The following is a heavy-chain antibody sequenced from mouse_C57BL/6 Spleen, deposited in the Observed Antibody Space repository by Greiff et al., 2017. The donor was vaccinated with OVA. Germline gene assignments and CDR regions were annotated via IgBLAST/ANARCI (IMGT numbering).Heavy chain of an antibody. CDR1: GYSFTSYY. Sequence: VQLQQSGPELVKPGASVKISCKASGYSFTSYYIHWVKQRPGQGLEWIGWIYPGSGNTKYNEKFKGKATLTADTSSSTAYMQLSSLTSEDSAVYYCASFYDYWFAYWGQGTLVTVSA. CDR3: ASFYDYWFAY. CDR2: IYPGSGNT. J-gene: IGHJ3*01. D-gene: IGHD2-4*01. V-gene: IGHV1-66*01.